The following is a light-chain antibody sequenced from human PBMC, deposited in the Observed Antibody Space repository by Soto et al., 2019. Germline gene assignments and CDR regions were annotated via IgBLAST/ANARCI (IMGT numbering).Light chain of an antibody. CDR2: GES. CDR1: QSVGTN. CDR3: QKYGSSPWT. Sequence: LVMTQSPATLSLSPGDSANLSCRDSQSVGTNLAWYHQTTGQAPRILIYGESSRATGRPDRFSGSGSGTDLYLTISRREPEDVAVYYCQKYGSSPWTFGQGTKVDIK. J-gene: IGKJ1*01. V-gene: IGKV3-20*01.